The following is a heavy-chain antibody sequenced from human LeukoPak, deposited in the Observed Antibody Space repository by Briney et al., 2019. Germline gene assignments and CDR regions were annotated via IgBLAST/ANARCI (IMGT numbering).Heavy chain of an antibody. J-gene: IGHJ4*02. Sequence: GGSLRLSCAAFGFTFSSYWMHWVRQAPGKGLVWVSRINSDGSSTNYADSVKGRFTTSRDNAKNTLYLQMNSLRAEDTAVYYCARIQLTVTTSDYWGQGTLVTVSS. CDR3: ARIQLTVTTSDY. D-gene: IGHD4-17*01. CDR1: GFTFSSYW. CDR2: INSDGSST. V-gene: IGHV3-74*01.